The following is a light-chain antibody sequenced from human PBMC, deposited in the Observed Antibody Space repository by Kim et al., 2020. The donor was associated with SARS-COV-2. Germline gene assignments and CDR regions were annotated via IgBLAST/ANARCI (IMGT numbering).Light chain of an antibody. Sequence: VTVSCTGSSPNIGAGYDVHWYQQLPGTAPKVLIYGNSNRPSGVPDRFSGSKSGTSASLAITGLQAEDEADYYCQSYDSSLSGPSYVFGSGTKVTVL. CDR2: GNS. V-gene: IGLV1-40*01. CDR3: QSYDSSLSGPSYV. CDR1: SPNIGAGYD. J-gene: IGLJ1*01.